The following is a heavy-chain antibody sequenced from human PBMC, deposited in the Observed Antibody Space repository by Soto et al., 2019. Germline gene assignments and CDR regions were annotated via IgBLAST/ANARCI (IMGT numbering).Heavy chain of an antibody. D-gene: IGHD4-17*01. CDR2: ISGSGGGT. J-gene: IGHJ3*02. CDR1: GFTFSSYA. Sequence: EVQLLESGGGLVQPGGSLRLSCAASGFTFSSYAMSWVRQAPGKGLEWVSAISGSGGGTYYADSVKGRFTISRDNSKNTLSLPLHSLLAKEPAVYYCPKCMTTVTTFPFDIWGQGTMGTVST. CDR3: PKCMTTVTTFPFDI. V-gene: IGHV3-23*01.